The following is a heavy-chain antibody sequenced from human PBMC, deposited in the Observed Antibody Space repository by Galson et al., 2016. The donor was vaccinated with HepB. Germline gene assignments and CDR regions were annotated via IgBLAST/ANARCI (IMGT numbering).Heavy chain of an antibody. Sequence: SETLSLTCAVSGDSVSSDFWWSWVRQPPGKGLEWIGEIFHSGTTNYNPSLKSRLTISLDKSMDHLSLRLGSVTAADTAVYYCARGATYYISDYWGQGILVPVSS. CDR2: IFHSGTT. D-gene: IGHD1-26*01. CDR1: GDSVSSDFW. CDR3: ARGATYYISDY. V-gene: IGHV4-4*02. J-gene: IGHJ4*02.